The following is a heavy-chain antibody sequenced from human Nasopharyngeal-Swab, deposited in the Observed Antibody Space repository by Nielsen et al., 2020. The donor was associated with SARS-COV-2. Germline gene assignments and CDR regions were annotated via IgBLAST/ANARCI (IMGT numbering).Heavy chain of an antibody. J-gene: IGHJ3*02. CDR3: ARPLAAAGGDAFDI. CDR2: IYPGDSDT. CDR1: GYSFTSYW. Sequence: GSLRLSCQGSGYSFTSYWIGWVRQMPGKGLEWMGIIYPGDSDTRYSPSFQGQVTISADKSISTAYLQWSSLKASDTAMYYCARPLAAAGGDAFDIWGQGTMVTVSS. V-gene: IGHV5-51*01. D-gene: IGHD6-13*01.